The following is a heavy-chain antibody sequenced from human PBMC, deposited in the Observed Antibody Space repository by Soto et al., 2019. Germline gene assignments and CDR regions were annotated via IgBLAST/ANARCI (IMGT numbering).Heavy chain of an antibody. Sequence: SETLSLTCSISGGSISSGGFYWSWIRQHPGKGLEWIGNIYNSGSTYHNPSLKTRVIISEDTSKNQFSLKLSSVTAADTAVYYCASLYYYDSSGYYSGAFDIWGQGTMVTVSS. V-gene: IGHV4-31*03. CDR3: ASLYYYDSSGYYSGAFDI. J-gene: IGHJ3*02. D-gene: IGHD3-22*01. CDR1: GGSISSGGFY. CDR2: IYNSGST.